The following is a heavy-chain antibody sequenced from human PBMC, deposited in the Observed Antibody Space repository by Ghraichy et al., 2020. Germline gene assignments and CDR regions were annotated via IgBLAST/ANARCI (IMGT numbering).Heavy chain of an antibody. J-gene: IGHJ4*02. CDR3: VKVRGYSYGAFDY. CDR1: GFTFSSYA. Sequence: GYLRLSCAASGFTFSSYAMSWVRQAPGKGLEWVSAISGSGGSTYYADSVKGRFTISRDNSKNTLYLQMNSLRAEDTAVYYCVKVRGYSYGAFDYWGQGTLVTVSS. V-gene: IGHV3-23*01. CDR2: ISGSGGST. D-gene: IGHD5-18*01.